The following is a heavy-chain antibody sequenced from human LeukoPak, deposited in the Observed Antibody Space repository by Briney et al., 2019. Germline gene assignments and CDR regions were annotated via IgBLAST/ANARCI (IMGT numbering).Heavy chain of an antibody. Sequence: GGSLRLSCAASGFTFSSYAMSWVRRAPGKGLEWVSGISGSGDNTYYADSVKDRFTISRDNSKNTLYVQVNSLGTEDTAAYYCAKGSYYDSSGSSYFDYWGQGTLVTVSS. D-gene: IGHD3-22*01. CDR2: ISGSGDNT. V-gene: IGHV3-23*01. CDR3: AKGSYYDSSGSSYFDY. CDR1: GFTFSSYA. J-gene: IGHJ4*02.